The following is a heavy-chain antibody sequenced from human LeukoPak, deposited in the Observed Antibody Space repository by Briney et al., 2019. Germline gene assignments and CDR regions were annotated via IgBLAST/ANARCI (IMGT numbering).Heavy chain of an antibody. CDR1: GGSFSGYY. V-gene: IGHV4-34*01. CDR2: INHSGST. CDR3: ARGPLRRGESGGWYGNYYYYYMDV. Sequence: PSETLSLTCAVYGGSFSGYYWSWIRQPPGKGLEWIGEINHSGSTNYNPSLKSRVTISVDTSKNQFSLKLSSVTAADTAVYYCARGPLRRGESGGWYGNYYYYYMDVWGKGTTVTVSS. D-gene: IGHD6-19*01. J-gene: IGHJ6*03.